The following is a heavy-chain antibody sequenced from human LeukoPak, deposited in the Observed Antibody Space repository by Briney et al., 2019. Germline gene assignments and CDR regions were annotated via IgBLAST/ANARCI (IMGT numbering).Heavy chain of an antibody. J-gene: IGHJ3*02. CDR2: IIPIFGTA. D-gene: IGHD5-24*01. CDR1: GGTFSSYA. CDR3: ARDRGGYNQNAFDI. V-gene: IGHV1-69*01. Sequence: SVKVSCKASGGTFSSYAISWVRQAPGQGLEWMGGIIPIFGTANYAQKFQGRVTITADESTSTAYMELCSLRSEDTAVYYCARDRGGYNQNAFDIWGQGTMVTVSS.